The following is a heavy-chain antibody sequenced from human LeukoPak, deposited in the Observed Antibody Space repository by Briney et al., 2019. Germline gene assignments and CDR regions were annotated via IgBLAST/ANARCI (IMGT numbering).Heavy chain of an antibody. CDR3: ARDGRSGPNWFDP. J-gene: IGHJ5*02. D-gene: IGHD7-27*01. CDR2: ISSSSSYT. CDR1: GFTFSDYY. Sequence: GGSLRLSCAASGFTFSDYYMSWIRQAPGKGLEWVSCISSSSSYTNYADSVKGRFTISRDNAKNSLYLQMNSLRAEDTAVYYCARDGRSGPNWFDPWGQGTLVTVSS. V-gene: IGHV3-11*06.